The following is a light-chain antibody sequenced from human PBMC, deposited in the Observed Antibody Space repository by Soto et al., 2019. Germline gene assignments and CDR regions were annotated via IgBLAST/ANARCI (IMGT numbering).Light chain of an antibody. Sequence: IVMTQSPATLSVSPGERATLSCRASQSVSSNLARYQQKPGQAPRLLIYGASNRATGIPDRFSGSGSGTDFTLTISRLEPEDFAVYYCQQYGSSGTFGQGTKVDIK. CDR1: QSVSSN. CDR2: GAS. V-gene: IGKV3-20*01. CDR3: QQYGSSGT. J-gene: IGKJ1*01.